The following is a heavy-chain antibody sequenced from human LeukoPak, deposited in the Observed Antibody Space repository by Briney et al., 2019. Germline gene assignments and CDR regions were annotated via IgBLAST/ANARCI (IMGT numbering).Heavy chain of an antibody. CDR2: IGSGGDT. V-gene: IGHV3-23*01. J-gene: IGHJ4*02. CDR3: AKYYAARSRSFDF. D-gene: IGHD3-10*01. Sequence: GGSLRLSCAASGFTFSSYAMTWVRQSPGKGLEWVSVIGSGGDTYYSDSVQGRFTISGDNSKNTLYLQMNSLRADDTAVYYCAKYYAARSRSFDFWGQGTLVTVSS. CDR1: GFTFSSYA.